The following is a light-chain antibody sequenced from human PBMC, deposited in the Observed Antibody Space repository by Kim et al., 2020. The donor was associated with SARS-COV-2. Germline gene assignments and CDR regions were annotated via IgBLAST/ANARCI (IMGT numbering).Light chain of an antibody. CDR1: QSVSNN. J-gene: IGKJ2*01. Sequence: EVVMTQSPAILSVSPGERATLSCRASQSVSNNLAWYQFKPGQPPRLLIYGASTRATGVPARFSGAGSGTDFTLTVNSLQSEDFAVYYCHQYNDWPPGDTFGQGTNLEIK. V-gene: IGKV3-15*01. CDR2: GAS. CDR3: HQYNDWPPGDT.